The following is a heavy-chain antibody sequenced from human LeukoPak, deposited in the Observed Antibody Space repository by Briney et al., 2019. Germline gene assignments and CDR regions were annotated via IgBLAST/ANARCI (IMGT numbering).Heavy chain of an antibody. CDR3: ARDRGSSSWEVDAFDI. V-gene: IGHV3-30*02. Sequence: PGGSLRLSCAASGFTLSRFGMHWLRQAPGKGLEWVAFIRYDGSNKYYADSVKGRFTISRDNSKNTLYLQMNSLRAEDTAVYYCARDRGSSSWEVDAFDIWGQGTMVTVSS. D-gene: IGHD6-13*01. J-gene: IGHJ3*02. CDR1: GFTLSRFG. CDR2: IRYDGSNK.